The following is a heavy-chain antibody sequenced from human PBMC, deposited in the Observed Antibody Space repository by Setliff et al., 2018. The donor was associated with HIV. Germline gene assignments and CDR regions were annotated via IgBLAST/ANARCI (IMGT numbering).Heavy chain of an antibody. CDR3: TRGGKRAFDI. J-gene: IGHJ3*02. Sequence: KPSETLSLTCTVSGGSISGYYWTWIRQPPFKGLEWIGYIHYRGNTDYNPSLKSRVTMSVDTSKNQFSLKLSSVTAADTAVYFCTRGGKRAFDIWGQGAMVTVS. V-gene: IGHV4-59*01. CDR2: IHYRGNT. CDR1: GGSISGYY.